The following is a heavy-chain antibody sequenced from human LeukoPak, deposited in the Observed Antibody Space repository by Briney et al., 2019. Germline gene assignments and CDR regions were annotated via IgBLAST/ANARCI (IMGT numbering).Heavy chain of an antibody. J-gene: IGHJ5*02. V-gene: IGHV4-4*07. CDR2: IYTSGST. CDR1: GGSISSYY. D-gene: IGHD3-22*01. CDR3: ARRDYYDSSGPQYNWFDP. Sequence: SETLSLTCTVSGGSISSYYWSWIRQPAGKGLEWIGRIYTSGSTNYNPSLKSRVTMSVDTSKNQFSLELSSVTAADTAVYYCARRDYYDSSGPQYNWFDPWGQGTLVTVSS.